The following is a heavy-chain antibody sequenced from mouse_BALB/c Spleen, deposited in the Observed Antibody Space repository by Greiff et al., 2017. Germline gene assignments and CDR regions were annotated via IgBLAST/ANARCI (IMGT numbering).Heavy chain of an antibody. CDR3: ARNYRYDGYYYAMDY. J-gene: IGHJ4*01. Sequence: EVKVVASGGGLVQPGGSRKLSCAASGFTFSSFGMHWVRQAPEKGLEWVAYISSGSSTIYYADTVKGRFTISRDNPKNTLFLQMTSLRSEDTAMYYCARNYRYDGYYYAMDYWGQGTSVTVSS. CDR1: GFTFSSFG. CDR2: ISSGSSTI. D-gene: IGHD2-14*01. V-gene: IGHV5-17*02.